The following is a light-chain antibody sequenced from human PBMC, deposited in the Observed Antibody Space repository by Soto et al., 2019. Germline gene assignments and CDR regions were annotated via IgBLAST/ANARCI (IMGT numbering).Light chain of an antibody. V-gene: IGLV1-47*01. CDR1: SSNIGNNY. CDR3: AAWDDSLSGSYV. Sequence: QSVLTQPPSASGTPGQRVSVSCSGSSSNIGNNYVFWYQHLPGTAPKLLIYRNDQRPSGVSARFSGSKSGTSASLAISGLRSDDEPDYYWAAWDDSLSGSYVFGPGTKLTVL. J-gene: IGLJ1*01. CDR2: RND.